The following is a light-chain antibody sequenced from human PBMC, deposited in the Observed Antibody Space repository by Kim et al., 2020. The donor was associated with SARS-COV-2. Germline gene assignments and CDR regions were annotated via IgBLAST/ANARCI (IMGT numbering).Light chain of an antibody. V-gene: IGKV2-28*01. Sequence: DILLTQSPLSLPVTPGESASISCKSSQNLLHTNGYNYLDWFLQRPGQPPHLLVYLGSNRASGVPDRFSGNGSGTDFTLIINRLATEDLGVYYCMQSLQTPYTFGQGTKLEIK. CDR1: QNLLHTNGYNY. CDR2: LGS. CDR3: MQSLQTPYT. J-gene: IGKJ2*01.